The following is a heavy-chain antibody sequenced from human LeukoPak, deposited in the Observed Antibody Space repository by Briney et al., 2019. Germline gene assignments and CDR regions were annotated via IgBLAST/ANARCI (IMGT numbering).Heavy chain of an antibody. CDR1: GYTFTSYY. D-gene: IGHD6-19*01. CDR3: ARGIAVAGTGDYFDY. Sequence: ASVKVSCKASGYTFTSYYMHWVRQAPGQRLEWMGIINPSGGSTSYAQKFQGRVTMTRDTSTSTVYMELSSLRSEDTAVYYCARGIAVAGTGDYFDYWGQGTLVTVSS. J-gene: IGHJ4*02. CDR2: INPSGGST. V-gene: IGHV1-46*01.